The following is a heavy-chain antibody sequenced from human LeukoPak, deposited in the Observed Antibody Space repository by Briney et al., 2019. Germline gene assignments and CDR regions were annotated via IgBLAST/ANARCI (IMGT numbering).Heavy chain of an antibody. V-gene: IGHV4-39*07. D-gene: IGHD3-22*01. CDR3: ARYYYDSSGYSF. CDR2: IYYSGST. J-gene: IGHJ4*01. Sequence: PSETLSLTCTVSGGSISSSSYYWGWIRQPPGKGLEWIGSIYYSGSTYYNPSLKSRVTISVDTSKNQFSLKLSSVTAADTAVYYCARYYYDSSGYSFWGQEPWSPSPQ. CDR1: GGSISSSSYY.